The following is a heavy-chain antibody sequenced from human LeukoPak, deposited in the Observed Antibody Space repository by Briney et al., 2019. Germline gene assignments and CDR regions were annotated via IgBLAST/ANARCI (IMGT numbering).Heavy chain of an antibody. CDR2: ISTGGTTM. J-gene: IGHJ4*02. V-gene: IGHV3-11*01. CDR1: GFSFSDYY. Sequence: GGSLRLSCATSGFSFSDYYMSWLRQTPGKGLEWVAYISTGGTTMEYAKSVKGRFTISRDNAKDSLYLQMNSLEAEDTAVYYCAKGRTDGMIWGQGTLVSVSS. CDR3: AKGRTDGMI. D-gene: IGHD3-16*01.